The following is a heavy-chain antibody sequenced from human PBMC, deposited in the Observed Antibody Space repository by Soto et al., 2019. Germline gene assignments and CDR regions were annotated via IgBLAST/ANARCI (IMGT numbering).Heavy chain of an antibody. CDR3: AKDRGYCSGESCPFFDS. D-gene: IGHD2-15*01. CDR2: ISGSGGST. V-gene: IGHV3-23*01. Sequence: GGSLRLSCAASGFTFSSFAMSWVRQAPGKGLEWVSAISGSGGSTYYGDSVKGRFTISRDNSKNTLYLQMNSLRAEDSAIYYWAKDRGYCSGESCPFFDSWGQGTLVTVSS. CDR1: GFTFSSFA. J-gene: IGHJ4*02.